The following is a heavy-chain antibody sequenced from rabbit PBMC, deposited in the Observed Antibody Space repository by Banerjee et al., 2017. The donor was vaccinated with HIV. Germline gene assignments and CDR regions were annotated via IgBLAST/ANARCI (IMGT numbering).Heavy chain of an antibody. CDR1: GFDLSSYYV. Sequence: QEQLEESGGDLVKPEGSLTLTCTASGFDLSSYYVMCWVRQAPGKGLEWIACINTSSGNTVYASWAKGRFTISKTSSTTVTLQMTSLTAADTATYFCARDSAGVIGWNFNLWGPGTLVTVS. V-gene: IGHV1S45*01. CDR3: ARDSAGVIGWNFNL. D-gene: IGHD1-1*01. CDR2: INTSSGNT. J-gene: IGHJ4*01.